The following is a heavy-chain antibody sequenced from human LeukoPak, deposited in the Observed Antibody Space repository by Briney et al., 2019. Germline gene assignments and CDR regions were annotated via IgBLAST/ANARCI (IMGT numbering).Heavy chain of an antibody. CDR3: ARGTHVLRFLEWSPQAYGMDV. D-gene: IGHD3-3*01. J-gene: IGHJ6*02. CDR1: GGSISSYY. V-gene: IGHV4-59*01. CDR2: IYYSGST. Sequence: SETLSLTCTVSGGSISSYYWGWIRQPPGKGLEWIGYIYYSGSTNYNPSLKSRVTISVDTSKNQFSLKLSSVTAADTAVYYCARGTHVLRFLEWSPQAYGMDVWGQGTTVTVSS.